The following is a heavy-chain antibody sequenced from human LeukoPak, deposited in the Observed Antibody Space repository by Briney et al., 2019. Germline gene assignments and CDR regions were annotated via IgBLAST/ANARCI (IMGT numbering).Heavy chain of an antibody. V-gene: IGHV3-23*01. CDR3: AKSSRARPYYFDY. J-gene: IGHJ4*02. D-gene: IGHD3-10*01. Sequence: GGSLRLSRAASGFTFSSYAMSWVRQAPGKGLEWVSAISGSGGSTYYADSVKGRFTISRDNSKNTLYLQMSSLRAEDTAVYYCAKSSRARPYYFDYWGQGTLATVSS. CDR2: ISGSGGST. CDR1: GFTFSSYA.